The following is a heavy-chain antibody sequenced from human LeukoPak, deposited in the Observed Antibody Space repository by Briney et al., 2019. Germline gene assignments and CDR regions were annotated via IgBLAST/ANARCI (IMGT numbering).Heavy chain of an antibody. CDR3: ARQLRRHDSFLEYFQH. V-gene: IGHV4-39*01. CDR1: GDSFSSATYY. D-gene: IGHD2-15*01. Sequence: PSETLSLTCTVSGDSFSSATYYWGWLRQPPGKGLEWIATIYSGGGTHYNPSLRGRVTISVDTSKNHFYLNLSSATAADTAVYYCARQLRRHDSFLEYFQHWGQGTLVTVSA. CDR2: IYSGGGT. J-gene: IGHJ1*01.